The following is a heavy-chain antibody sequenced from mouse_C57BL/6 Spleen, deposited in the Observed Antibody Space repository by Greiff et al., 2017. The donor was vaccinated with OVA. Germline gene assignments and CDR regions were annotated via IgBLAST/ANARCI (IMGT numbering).Heavy chain of an antibody. CDR3: ARAQTAQAPFAY. CDR2: IDPSDSYT. V-gene: IGHV1-50*01. Sequence: QVQLQQPGAELVKPGASVKLSCKASGYTFTSYWMQWVKQRPGQGLEWIGEIDPSDSYTNYNQKFKGKATLTVDTSSSTAYMQLSSLTYEDSAVYYCARAQTAQAPFAYWGQGTLVTVSA. CDR1: GYTFTSYW. D-gene: IGHD3-2*02. J-gene: IGHJ3*01.